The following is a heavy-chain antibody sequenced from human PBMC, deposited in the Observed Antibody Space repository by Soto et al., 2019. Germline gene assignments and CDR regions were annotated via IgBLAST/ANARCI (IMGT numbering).Heavy chain of an antibody. Sequence: QVQLVESGGGVVQHGRSLRLSCAASGFTFSNYGLHWVRQAPGKGLEWVAVIWYDGSEQYRADSVKGRITISRDNSKNTLYLQMNSLRAEDTAVYYCARDYGGNSFLDYWGQGTLVTVSS. CDR1: GFTFSNYG. CDR3: ARDYGGNSFLDY. CDR2: IWYDGSEQ. D-gene: IGHD4-17*01. J-gene: IGHJ4*02. V-gene: IGHV3-33*01.